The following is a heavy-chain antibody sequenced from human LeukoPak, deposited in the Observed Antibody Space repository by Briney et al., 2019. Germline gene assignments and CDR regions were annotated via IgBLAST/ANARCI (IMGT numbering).Heavy chain of an antibody. D-gene: IGHD3-10*01. CDR3: TTAPRVTMVRGVIAYNWFDP. V-gene: IGHV3-15*01. J-gene: IGHJ5*02. CDR1: GFTFSNAW. CDR2: IKSKTDGGTT. Sequence: GGTLRLSCAASGFTFSNAWMSWVRQAPGKGLEWVGRIKSKTDGGTTDYAAPVKGRFTISRDDSKNTLYLQMNSLKTEDTAVYYCTTAPRVTMVRGVIAYNWFDPWGQGTLVTVSS.